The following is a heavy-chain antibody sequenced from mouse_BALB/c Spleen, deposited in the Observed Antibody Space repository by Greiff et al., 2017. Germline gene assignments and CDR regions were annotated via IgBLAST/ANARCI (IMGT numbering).Heavy chain of an antibody. CDR2: FYPGSGSV. D-gene: IGHD1-2*01. V-gene: IGHV1-62-2*01. CDR1: GYTFTEYI. J-gene: IGHJ1*01. CDR3: ARHERTTTDTDWYFDD. Sequence: QVQLKQSGAELVKPGASVKLSCKASGYTFTEYIIHWVKQRPGQGLEWIGWFYPGSGSVKYNEKFKEKATLTADKSSSTVYMKLSRLTSEDTAVYYGARHERTTTDTDWYFDDWGEGTTVTVSA.